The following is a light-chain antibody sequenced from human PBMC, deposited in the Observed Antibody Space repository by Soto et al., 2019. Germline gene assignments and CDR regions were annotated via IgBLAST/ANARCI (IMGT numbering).Light chain of an antibody. J-gene: IGKJ4*01. CDR2: DAS. CDR3: QQRKDWPLT. CDR1: QSVSSS. Sequence: EIVLTQSPATLSLSPGERATLSCRASQSVSSSLAWYQQKPGQAPRLLIYDASNRATGIPARFSGSGSGTDFTLTINSLEPEDYAVYYCQQRKDWPLTFGGGTQVEI. V-gene: IGKV3-11*01.